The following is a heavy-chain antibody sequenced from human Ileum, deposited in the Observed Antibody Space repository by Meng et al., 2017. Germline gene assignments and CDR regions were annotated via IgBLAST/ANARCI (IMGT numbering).Heavy chain of an antibody. V-gene: IGHV1-2*02. J-gene: IGHJ4*02. CDR2: VNPNTGGT. CDR1: GYTFSDYW. Sequence: ASVKVSCKTSGYTFSDYWIHWVRQAPGQGLEWMGWVNPNTGGTDYAEKFQGRVTMTSDASINTAYMELSGLRSDDTAMYYCARGYHGKAYDYWGQGTLVTGSS. CDR3: ARGYHGKAYDY. D-gene: IGHD3-10*01.